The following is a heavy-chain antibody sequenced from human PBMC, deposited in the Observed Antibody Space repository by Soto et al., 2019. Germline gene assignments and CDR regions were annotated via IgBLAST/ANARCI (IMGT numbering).Heavy chain of an antibody. J-gene: IGHJ5*02. V-gene: IGHV4-61*01. D-gene: IGHD6-13*01. CDR2: IYYSGST. CDR3: ARDLNAAGYNWFDP. Sequence: QVQLQESGPGLVKPSETLSLTCTVSGGSVSSGSYYWSWIRQPPGKGLEWIGYIYYSGSTNYNPYLKRRVTISVATSQNQFSLKLSSVTAADTAVYYCARDLNAAGYNWFDPWGQGTLVTVS. CDR1: GGSVSSGSYY.